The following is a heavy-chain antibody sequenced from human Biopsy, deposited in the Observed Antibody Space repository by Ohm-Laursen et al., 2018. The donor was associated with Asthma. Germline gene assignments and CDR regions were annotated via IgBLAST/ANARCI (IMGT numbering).Heavy chain of an antibody. Sequence: SSVKVSCKSLGDTFNTYVIGWVRQAPGQGLEWMGGINSVFGTTTYPQKFQDRVTITAGDSTSTVYMELSSLRSEDTAVYYCARKAGSCISRTCYSLDFWGQGTLVTVSS. CDR1: GDTFNTYV. CDR3: ARKAGSCISRTCYSLDF. CDR2: INSVFGTT. D-gene: IGHD2-2*01. V-gene: IGHV1-69*01. J-gene: IGHJ4*02.